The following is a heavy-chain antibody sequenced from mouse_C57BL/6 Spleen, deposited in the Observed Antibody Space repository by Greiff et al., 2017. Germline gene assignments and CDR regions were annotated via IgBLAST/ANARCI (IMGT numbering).Heavy chain of an antibody. CDR3: ARGGYYRNYDYFDY. Sequence: EVQLQQSGPELVKPGASVKIPCKASGYTFTDYNMDWVKPSHGKSLEWIGDITPNNGGTIYNQKFKGKATLTVDKSSSTAYMELRSLTSEDTAVYYCARGGYYRNYDYFDYWGQGTTLTVSS. CDR1: GYTFTDYN. CDR2: ITPNNGGT. V-gene: IGHV1-18*01. J-gene: IGHJ2*01. D-gene: IGHD2-1*01.